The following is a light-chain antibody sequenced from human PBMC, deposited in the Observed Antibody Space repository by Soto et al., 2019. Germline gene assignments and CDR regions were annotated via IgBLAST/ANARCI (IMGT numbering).Light chain of an antibody. CDR2: GAS. CDR3: QQYGSSPRT. Sequence: IVMTQSPATLSLSPGEKATLSCRASQSISSSTYLAWYQQKPGQAPRLLIYGASSRATGIPDRFSGSGSGTDFTLTISRLEPEDFAVYYCQQYGSSPRTFGQGTKVDIK. V-gene: IGKV3-20*01. CDR1: QSISSSTY. J-gene: IGKJ1*01.